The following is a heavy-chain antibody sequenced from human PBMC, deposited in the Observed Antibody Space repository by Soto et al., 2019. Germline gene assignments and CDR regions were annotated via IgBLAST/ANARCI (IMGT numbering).Heavy chain of an antibody. CDR2: IIPIFGTA. D-gene: IGHD2-15*01. CDR3: ARARDGTPDAFDI. V-gene: IGHV1-69*13. J-gene: IGHJ3*02. Sequence: SSVKVSCKASGGTFSSYAISWVRQAPVQGLEWMGGIIPIFGTANYAQKFQGRVTITADESTSTAYMELSSLRSEDTAVYYCARARDGTPDAFDIWGQGTMVTVSS. CDR1: GGTFSSYA.